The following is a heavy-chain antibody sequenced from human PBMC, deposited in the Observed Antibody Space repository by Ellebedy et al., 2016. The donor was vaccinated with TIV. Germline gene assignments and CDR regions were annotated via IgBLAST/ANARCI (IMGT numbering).Heavy chain of an antibody. D-gene: IGHD3-10*01. CDR2: IYSSGST. CDR3: ARGRPTASREYDY. V-gene: IGHV4-61*01. Sequence: SETLSLXXTVSGASVNSGFNYWSCVRQPPGGGLEWIGYIYSSGSTKYNPSLTSRVTISVDTSQNQFSLNLQLVTTADTAVYYCARGRPTASREYDYWGQGTLVTVSS. J-gene: IGHJ4*02. CDR1: GASVNSGFNY.